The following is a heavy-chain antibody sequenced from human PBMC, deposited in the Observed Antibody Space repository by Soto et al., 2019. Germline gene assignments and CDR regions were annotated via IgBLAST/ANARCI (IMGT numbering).Heavy chain of an antibody. Sequence: PGGSLRLSCAASGFTFSSYGMHWVRQAPGKGLEWVAVIWYDGSNKYYADSVKGRFTISRDNSKNTLYLQMNSLRAEDTAVYYCARDDNYYGSGSYYAAPYYGMDVWGQGTTVTVSS. CDR2: IWYDGSNK. CDR3: ARDDNYYGSGSYYAAPYYGMDV. V-gene: IGHV3-33*01. D-gene: IGHD3-10*01. CDR1: GFTFSSYG. J-gene: IGHJ6*02.